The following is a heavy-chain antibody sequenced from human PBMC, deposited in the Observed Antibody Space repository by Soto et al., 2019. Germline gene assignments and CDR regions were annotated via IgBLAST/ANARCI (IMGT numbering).Heavy chain of an antibody. J-gene: IGHJ6*02. CDR2: ISYDGSNK. V-gene: IGHV3-30*18. Sequence: HPGGSLRLSCAASGFAFSDYGMHWVRQAPGKGLERVTLISYDGSNKNYADSVKGRFTISRDNSNNTLFLQMNSLRAEDTAVYYCAKVAHPSSRWNSANYYYHGMDVWGQGTTVTVSS. D-gene: IGHD6-13*01. CDR1: GFAFSDYG. CDR3: AKVAHPSSRWNSANYYYHGMDV.